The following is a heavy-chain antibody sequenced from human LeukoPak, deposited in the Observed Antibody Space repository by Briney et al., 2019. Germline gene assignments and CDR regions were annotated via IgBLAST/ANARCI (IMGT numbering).Heavy chain of an antibody. J-gene: IGHJ4*02. CDR2: IYYSGST. V-gene: IGHV4-59*01. CDR1: GGSISSYY. Sequence: PSETLSLTCTVSGGSISSYYWSWIRQPPGKGLEWIGYIYYSGSTNYNPSLKSRVTISVDTSKNQFSLKLSSVTAADTAVYYCARFAPGQWLVHYWGQGTLVTVSS. CDR3: ARFAPGQWLVHY. D-gene: IGHD6-19*01.